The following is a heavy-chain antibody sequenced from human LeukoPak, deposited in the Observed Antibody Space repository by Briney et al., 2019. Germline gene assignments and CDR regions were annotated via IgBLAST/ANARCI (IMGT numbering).Heavy chain of an antibody. Sequence: GGSLRLSCAASGFTFSSYAMSWVRQAPGKGLGWVSAIGGSGGSTYYADSVKGRFTIYRDNSKNTLYLQMNSLRAEDTAVYYCAKVKARSSGYFDYWGQGTLVTVSS. D-gene: IGHD6-19*01. CDR1: GFTFSSYA. CDR3: AKVKARSSGYFDY. J-gene: IGHJ4*02. V-gene: IGHV3-23*01. CDR2: IGGSGGST.